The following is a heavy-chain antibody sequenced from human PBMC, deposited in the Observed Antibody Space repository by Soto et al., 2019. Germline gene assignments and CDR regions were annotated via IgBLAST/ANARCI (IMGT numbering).Heavy chain of an antibody. CDR1: GYTFNHYA. V-gene: IGHV1-18*04. J-gene: IGHJ4*02. CDR3: ARAIVAMIQVEY. CDR2: ISAYNGNT. D-gene: IGHD5-12*01. Sequence: QVQLGQSGPEVRKPGASVKVSCKASGYTFNHYAISWVRQAPGQGLEWMGWISAYNGNTNYAQKYEGRVTMTTDSSPTTAYPEVRSLRSDDRGVWYCARAIVAMIQVEYWGPGNLVSVSS.